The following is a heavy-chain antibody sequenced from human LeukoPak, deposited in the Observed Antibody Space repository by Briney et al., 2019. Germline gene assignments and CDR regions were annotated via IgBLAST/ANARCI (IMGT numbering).Heavy chain of an antibody. CDR1: GFTFSDYY. D-gene: IGHD6-19*01. Sequence: GGSLRLSCAASGFTFSDYYMSWIRQAPGKGLGWVSYISSSGSTIYYADSVKGRFTISRDNAKNSLYLQMNSLRAEDTAVYYCASPQWLPSSGAFDIWGQGTMVTVSS. J-gene: IGHJ3*02. CDR3: ASPQWLPSSGAFDI. V-gene: IGHV3-11*04. CDR2: ISSSGSTI.